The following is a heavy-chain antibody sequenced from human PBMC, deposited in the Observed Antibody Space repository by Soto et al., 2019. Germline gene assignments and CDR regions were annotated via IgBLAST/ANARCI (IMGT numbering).Heavy chain of an antibody. CDR1: GITFSTHA. V-gene: IGHV3-23*01. J-gene: IGHJ4*02. CDR3: ATLGVRGVPVAMRDFDS. CDR2: ISSSGAGT. Sequence: EVQLLESGGGLVQPGGSLRISCAVSGITFSTHAMRWVRQPPGKGLEWVSAISSSGAGTYYADSVKGRFTISRDNSKNTLSLQVDSLRAEDTAVYYCATLGVRGVPVAMRDFDSCGQGTLVAV. D-gene: IGHD2-2*01.